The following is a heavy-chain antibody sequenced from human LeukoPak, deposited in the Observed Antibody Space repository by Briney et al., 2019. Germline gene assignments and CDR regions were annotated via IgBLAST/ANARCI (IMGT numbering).Heavy chain of an antibody. CDR3: AKSIVLMVYAIRYFDY. CDR2: IRYDGSNK. CDR1: GFTFSSYG. Sequence: RGGSLRLSCAASGFTFSSYGMHWVRQAPGKGLEWVAFIRYDGSNKYYADSVKGRFTISRDNSKNTLYLQMNSLRAEDTAVYYCAKSIVLMVYAIRYFDYWGQGTLVTVSS. V-gene: IGHV3-30*02. J-gene: IGHJ4*02. D-gene: IGHD2-8*01.